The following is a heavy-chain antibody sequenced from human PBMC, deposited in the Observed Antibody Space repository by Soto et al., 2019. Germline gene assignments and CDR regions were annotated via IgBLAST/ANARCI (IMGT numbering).Heavy chain of an antibody. Sequence: KPSETLSLTCTVSGGSISSSSYYWGWIRQPPGKGLEWIGSIYYSGSTYYNPSLKSRVTISVDTSKNQFSLKLSSVTAADTAVYYCASPAYSPAGLYYYYYGMDVWGQGTTVTVSS. D-gene: IGHD4-4*01. V-gene: IGHV4-39*01. CDR1: GGSISSSSYY. CDR3: ASPAYSPAGLYYYYYGMDV. J-gene: IGHJ6*02. CDR2: IYYSGST.